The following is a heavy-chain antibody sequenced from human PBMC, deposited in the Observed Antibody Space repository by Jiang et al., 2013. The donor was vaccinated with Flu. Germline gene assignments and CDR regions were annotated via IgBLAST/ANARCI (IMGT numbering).Heavy chain of an antibody. J-gene: IGHJ4*02. V-gene: IGHV4-59*01. CDR3: ARAPSVYCGGDCYPTAVDY. D-gene: IGHD2-21*02. CDR2: IYYSGST. Sequence: GSGLVKPSETLSLTCTVSGDSISSDYWSWIRQPPGKGLEWIGYIYYSGSTNYNPSLKSRVTISVDTSKNQFSLKLSSVTAADTAVYYCARAPSVYCGGDCYPTAVDYWGQGTLVTVSS. CDR1: GDSISSDY.